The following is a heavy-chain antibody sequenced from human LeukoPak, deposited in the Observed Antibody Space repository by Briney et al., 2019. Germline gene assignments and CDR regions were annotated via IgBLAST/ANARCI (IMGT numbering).Heavy chain of an antibody. V-gene: IGHV3-23*01. Sequence: GGSLRLSCAASGFTFSSYAMSWVRQAPGKGLEWVSAISGSGGSTYYADSVKGRFTISRDNSKNTLYLQMNSLRAEDTAVYYCAKVPRLSGYCSGGSCYWGDYWGQGTLVTVSS. CDR3: AKVPRLSGYCSGGSCYWGDY. CDR2: ISGSGGST. J-gene: IGHJ4*02. D-gene: IGHD2-15*01. CDR1: GFTFSSYA.